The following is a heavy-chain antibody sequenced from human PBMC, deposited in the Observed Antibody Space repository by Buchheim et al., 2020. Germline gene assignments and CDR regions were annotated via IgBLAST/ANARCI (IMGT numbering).Heavy chain of an antibody. Sequence: QVQLQESAPGLGKPSQTRSLTCTVSGGSISSGDDYWSWIRQPPGKGRGWIGYIYDSGSTYSHPSLKGRVTISVDMSKSQFSRKLRSVTAADTAVYYCASCIDSRELDYWGQGTL. CDR1: GGSISSGDDY. V-gene: IGHV4-30-4*01. D-gene: IGHD3-22*01. CDR3: ASCIDSRELDY. CDR2: IYDSGST. J-gene: IGHJ4*02.